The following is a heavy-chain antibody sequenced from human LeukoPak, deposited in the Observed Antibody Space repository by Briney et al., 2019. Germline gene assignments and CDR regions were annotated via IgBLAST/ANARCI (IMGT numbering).Heavy chain of an antibody. CDR3: ARGAGSFDP. V-gene: IGHV4-39*07. J-gene: IGHJ5*02. Sequence: SETLSLTCAVSGGSISSNSYYWGWIRQPPGKGLEWIGSIYYSGSTYYNPSLKSRVTISVDMSKNQFSLKLSSVTAADTAVYYCARGAGSFDPWGQGTLVTVSS. D-gene: IGHD1-26*01. CDR2: IYYSGST. CDR1: GGSISSNSYY.